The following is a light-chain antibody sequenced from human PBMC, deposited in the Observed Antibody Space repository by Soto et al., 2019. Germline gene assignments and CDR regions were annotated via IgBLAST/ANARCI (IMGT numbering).Light chain of an antibody. J-gene: IGLJ1*01. Sequence: QSALTQPASVSGYPGQSITISCTGASRDVGAYNYVAWCQQHPGKGPKLLMYDVSNRPSGFSSRFSGSKSGNTASLTISGLRAEDEADYFCSSYTTSSTYVVGTGTKLTVL. CDR1: SRDVGAYNY. V-gene: IGLV2-14*01. CDR3: SSYTTSSTYV. CDR2: DVS.